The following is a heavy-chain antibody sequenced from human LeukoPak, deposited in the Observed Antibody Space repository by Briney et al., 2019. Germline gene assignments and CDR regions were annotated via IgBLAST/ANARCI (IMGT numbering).Heavy chain of an antibody. J-gene: IGHJ6*03. CDR3: ARNIAVAGRGDYMDV. CDR1: GGSISSSNW. D-gene: IGHD6-19*01. V-gene: IGHV4-4*02. CDR2: IYHSGST. Sequence: SETLSLTCAVSGGSISSSNWWSWVRQPPGKWLEWIGEIYHSGSTNYNPSLKSRVTISVDKSKNQFSLKLSSVTAADTAVYYCARNIAVAGRGDYMDVWGKGTTVTISS.